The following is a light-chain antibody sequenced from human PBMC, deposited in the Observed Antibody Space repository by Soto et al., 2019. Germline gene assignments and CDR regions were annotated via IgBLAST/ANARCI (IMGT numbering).Light chain of an antibody. CDR1: SSDVGGYNY. V-gene: IGLV2-14*01. CDR2: EVS. CDR3: SSYTSRCTANV. J-gene: IGLJ1*01. Sequence: QSALTQPASVSGFPGPSIIISCTGTSSDVGGYNYVSWYQQYPGKAPKLIIYEVSNRPSGVSNRFSGSKSGNTASLTISGLRAEDEADYYCSSYTSRCTANVFGTGTKLTVL.